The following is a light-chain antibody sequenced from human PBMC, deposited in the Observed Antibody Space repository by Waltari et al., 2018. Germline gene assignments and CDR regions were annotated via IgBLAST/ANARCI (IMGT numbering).Light chain of an antibody. CDR1: SGHSSNI. V-gene: IGLV4-69*01. J-gene: IGLJ3*02. CDR3: QTGGHGTWV. CDR2: VNSDGGH. Sequence: QLVLTQSPSASASLGASVKLTCTLSSGHSSNIIAWHQQQPEKGPRYLMKVNSDGGHSKGDEIPDRFSGSSSGAERYLTIASGQSEDEADYYCQTGGHGTWVFGGGTKLTVL.